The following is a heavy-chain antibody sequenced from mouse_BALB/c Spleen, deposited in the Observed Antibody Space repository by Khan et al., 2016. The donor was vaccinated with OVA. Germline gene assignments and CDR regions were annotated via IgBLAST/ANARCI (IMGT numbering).Heavy chain of an antibody. V-gene: IGHV3-6*02. CDR3: AREGDYYGRLFDY. J-gene: IGHJ2*01. CDR2: ISYDGNN. Sequence: EVQLQESGPGLVKPSQSLSLTCSVTGYSITSGYYWNWIRQFPGNKLEWMGYISYDGNNNYNPSLKNRISITRDTSKNQFFLQLNSVTTEDTATYCCAREGDYYGRLFDYWGQGTTLTVSS. CDR1: GYSITSGYY. D-gene: IGHD1-1*01.